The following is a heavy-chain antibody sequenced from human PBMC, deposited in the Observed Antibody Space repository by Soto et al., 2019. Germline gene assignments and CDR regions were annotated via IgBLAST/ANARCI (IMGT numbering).Heavy chain of an antibody. V-gene: IGHV3-30*18. J-gene: IGHJ4*02. CDR2: ISSDGSNK. D-gene: IGHD5-18*01. CDR3: AKDGYTSGSADF. Sequence: QVQLVESGGGVVQPGRSLRLSCAASGFTFSNSGMHWVRQAPGKGLEWVALISSDGSNKYYADSVKGRFTISRDNSKNTLYLQMNSLRAEDTAVYYCAKDGYTSGSADFWGQGTLVTVSS. CDR1: GFTFSNSG.